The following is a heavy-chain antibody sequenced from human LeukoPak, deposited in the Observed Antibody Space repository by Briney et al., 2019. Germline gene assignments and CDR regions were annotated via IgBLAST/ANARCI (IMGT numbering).Heavy chain of an antibody. CDR3: AKGLRAYYYFDY. Sequence: GGSLRLSCAASGFTFSSYAMNWVRQAPGKGLEWVSAISGSGGSTYYADSVKGRFTISRDNSKNTLYLQMNSLRAEDTAVYYCAKGLRAYYYFDYWGQGTLVTVSS. CDR2: ISGSGGST. CDR1: GFTFSSYA. J-gene: IGHJ4*02. D-gene: IGHD5/OR15-5a*01. V-gene: IGHV3-23*01.